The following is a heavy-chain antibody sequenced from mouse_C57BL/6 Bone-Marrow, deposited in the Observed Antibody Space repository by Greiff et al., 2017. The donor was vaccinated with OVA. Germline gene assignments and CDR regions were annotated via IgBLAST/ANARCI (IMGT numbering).Heavy chain of an antibody. CDR1: GFTFTDYY. Sequence: EVKLMESGGGLVQPGGSLSLSCAASGFTFTDYYMSWVRQPPGKALEWLGFIRNKANGYTTEYSASVKGRFTISRDNSQSILYLQMNALRAEDSATYYGARYQGWFWYFDVWGTGTTVTVSS. D-gene: IGHD2-3*01. J-gene: IGHJ1*03. V-gene: IGHV7-3*01. CDR2: IRNKANGYTT. CDR3: ARYQGWFWYFDV.